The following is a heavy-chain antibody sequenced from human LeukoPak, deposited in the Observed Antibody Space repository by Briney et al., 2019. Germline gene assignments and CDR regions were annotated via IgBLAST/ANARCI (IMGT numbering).Heavy chain of an antibody. Sequence: GGSLRLSCAASGFTFDDYTMHWVRQPPGKGLEWVSLLSWDGSSTYYADSVKGRFTISRDNSKNTLYLQMNSLRAEDTAVYYCVRGWQELRSWGRGTLVTVSS. D-gene: IGHD1-1*01. CDR1: GFTFDDYT. CDR3: VRGWQELRS. V-gene: IGHV3-43*01. CDR2: LSWDGSST. J-gene: IGHJ5*02.